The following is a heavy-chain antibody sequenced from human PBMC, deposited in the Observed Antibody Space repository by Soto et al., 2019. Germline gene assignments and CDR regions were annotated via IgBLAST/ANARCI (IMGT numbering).Heavy chain of an antibody. J-gene: IGHJ4*02. Sequence: SETLSLTCTVSGGSISSNYWTWIRQPPGKGLEWIGYVYNSGNTNYNPSLKSRVTISEDTSKSQFSLKVNSMTAADTAVYYCAGYRREAVAGYTLDNWGQGILVTAPQ. CDR1: GGSISSNY. V-gene: IGHV4-59*01. CDR3: AGYRREAVAGYTLDN. CDR2: VYNSGNT. D-gene: IGHD6-13*01.